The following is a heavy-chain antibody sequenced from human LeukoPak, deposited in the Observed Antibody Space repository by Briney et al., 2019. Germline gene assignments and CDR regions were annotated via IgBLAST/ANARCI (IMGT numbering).Heavy chain of an antibody. CDR1: GGSISSYY. Sequence: PSETLSLTCTVSGGSISSYYWSWIRQPPGKGLEWIGYIYYSGSTNYNPSLKSRVTISVDTSKNQFSLKLSSVTAADTAVYYCARCCGDYGAPTDWFDPWGQGTLVTVSS. D-gene: IGHD4-17*01. J-gene: IGHJ5*02. CDR3: ARCCGDYGAPTDWFDP. CDR2: IYYSGST. V-gene: IGHV4-59*01.